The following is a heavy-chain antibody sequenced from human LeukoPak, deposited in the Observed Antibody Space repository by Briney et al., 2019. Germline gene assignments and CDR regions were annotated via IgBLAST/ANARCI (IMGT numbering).Heavy chain of an antibody. D-gene: IGHD6-13*01. CDR3: ARDHSSSWLN. J-gene: IGHJ4*02. CDR1: GFTVSSNY. Sequence: GGSLRLSCAASGFTVSSNYMSWVRQAPGKGLEWVSVIYSGGSTNYADSVKGRFIISRDNSKNTLYLQMNSLRAEDTVVYYCARDHSSSWLNWGQGTLVTVSS. V-gene: IGHV3-53*01. CDR2: IYSGGST.